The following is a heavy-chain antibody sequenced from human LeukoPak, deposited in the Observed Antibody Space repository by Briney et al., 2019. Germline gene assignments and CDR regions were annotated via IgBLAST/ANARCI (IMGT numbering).Heavy chain of an antibody. CDR2: IYPGDSDT. CDR3: ARLGNVDTARYYYYYMDV. J-gene: IGHJ6*03. Sequence: GESLKISCKGSGYSFTSYWIGWVRQMPGKGLGWMGIIYPGDSDTRYSPSFQGQVTISADKSISTAYLQWSSLKASDTAMYYCARLGNVDTARYYYYYMDVWGKGTTVTVSS. CDR1: GYSFTSYW. D-gene: IGHD5-18*01. V-gene: IGHV5-51*01.